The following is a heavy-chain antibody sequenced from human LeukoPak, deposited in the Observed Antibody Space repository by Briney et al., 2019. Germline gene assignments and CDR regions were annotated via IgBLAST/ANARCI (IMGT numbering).Heavy chain of an antibody. CDR2: IWYDGSNK. J-gene: IGHJ4*02. D-gene: IGHD6-19*01. CDR3: ARELEIAVAGTLGY. Sequence: GRSLRLSCAASGFTFSSYAMHRVRQAPGKGLEWVAVIWYDGSNKYYADSVKGRFTISRDHSKNTLYLQMKSLRAEDTAVYYCARELEIAVAGTLGYWGQGTLVTVSS. V-gene: IGHV3-33*01. CDR1: GFTFSSYA.